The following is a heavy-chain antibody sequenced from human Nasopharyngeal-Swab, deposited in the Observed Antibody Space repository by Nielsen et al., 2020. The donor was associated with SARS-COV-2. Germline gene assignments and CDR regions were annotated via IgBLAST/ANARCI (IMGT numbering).Heavy chain of an antibody. Sequence: ASVKVSCKASGYTFTSYAMHWVRQAPGQRLEWMGWINAGNGNTKYSQEFQGRVTITRDTSASTAYMELSSLRSEDTAVYYCARGRRGYCSGGSCGGDWYFDYWGQGTLVTVSS. V-gene: IGHV1-3*01. J-gene: IGHJ4*02. D-gene: IGHD2-15*01. CDR2: INAGNGNT. CDR3: ARGRRGYCSGGSCGGDWYFDY. CDR1: GYTFTSYA.